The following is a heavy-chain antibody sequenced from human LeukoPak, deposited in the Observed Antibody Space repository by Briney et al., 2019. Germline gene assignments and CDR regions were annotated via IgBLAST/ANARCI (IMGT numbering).Heavy chain of an antibody. CDR1: GYTFTDYY. CDR2: INPNSGGT. Sequence: ASVKVSCKASGYTFTDYYMHWVRQAPGQGLEWMGWINPNSGGTNYAQKFQGRVTMTRDTSISTAYMELSRLRSDDTAVYYCARSYGLGGNYFGYWGQGTLVTVSP. CDR3: ARSYGLGGNYFGY. V-gene: IGHV1-2*02. J-gene: IGHJ4*02. D-gene: IGHD3-16*01.